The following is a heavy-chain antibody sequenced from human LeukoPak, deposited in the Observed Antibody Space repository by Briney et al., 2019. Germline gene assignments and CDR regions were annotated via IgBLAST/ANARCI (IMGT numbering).Heavy chain of an antibody. CDR2: IYYSGST. J-gene: IGHJ6*02. Sequence: SETLSLTCTVSGGSISSYYWSWIRQPPGKGLEWIGYIYYSGSTNYNPSLKSRVTISVDTSKNQFSLKLSSVTAADTAVYYCARLRRGAGYYYGMDVWGQGTTVTVSS. V-gene: IGHV4-59*01. D-gene: IGHD3-10*01. CDR1: GGSISSYY. CDR3: ARLRRGAGYYYGMDV.